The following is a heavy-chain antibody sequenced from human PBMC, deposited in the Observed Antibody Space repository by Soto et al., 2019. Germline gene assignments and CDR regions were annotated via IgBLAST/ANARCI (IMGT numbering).Heavy chain of an antibody. Sequence: QLQLQESGPGLVKPSQTLSLTCAVSGGSISSGGYSWSWIRQPPGKGLEWIGDIYHSGSTYYNPSLKSRVTITVDRYKNQFSPKLSSVTAADTAVYYCARVPGPWGQGTLVAVSS. CDR1: GGSISSGGYS. CDR2: IYHSGST. D-gene: IGHD3-10*01. V-gene: IGHV4-30-2*01. CDR3: ARVPGP. J-gene: IGHJ4*02.